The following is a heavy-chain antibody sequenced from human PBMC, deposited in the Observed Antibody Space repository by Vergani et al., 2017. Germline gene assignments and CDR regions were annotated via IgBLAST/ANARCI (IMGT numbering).Heavy chain of an antibody. Sequence: QVQLQESGPRLVKPSQTLSLTCTVSGGYINSHNYYWSWIRQPAGKGLEWIGRIHTSGSTNYNPSLKSRVTMSEDTSKNQFSLNLTSVTAADTGVYFCARGSCLGGSCYKPLFDYWVQGILVTVSS. CDR2: IHTSGST. V-gene: IGHV4-61*02. J-gene: IGHJ4*02. CDR3: ARGSCLGGSCYKPLFDY. D-gene: IGHD2-15*01. CDR1: GGYINSHNYY.